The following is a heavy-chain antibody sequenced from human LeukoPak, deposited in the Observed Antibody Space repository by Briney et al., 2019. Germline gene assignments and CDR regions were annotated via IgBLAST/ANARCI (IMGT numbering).Heavy chain of an antibody. CDR1: GFTFSNYW. CDR3: AKVSDTAMV. D-gene: IGHD5-18*01. Sequence: GGSLRLSCAASGFTFSNYWMNWVRQAPGKGLVWVSRIHSDGTRATYADSVKGRFTISRDNFKNTLYLQMNSLRAEDTAVYYCAKVSDTAMVWGQGTLVTVSS. CDR2: IHSDGTRA. J-gene: IGHJ4*02. V-gene: IGHV3-74*01.